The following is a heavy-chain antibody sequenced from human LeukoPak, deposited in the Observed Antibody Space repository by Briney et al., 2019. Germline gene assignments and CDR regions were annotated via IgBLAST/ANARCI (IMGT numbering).Heavy chain of an antibody. D-gene: IGHD1-1*01. Sequence: GGSLRLSCAAAGLTFSNYGMRWVRQAPGKGLQWVAYIRYDGRNKYSADSVKGRFTIYRDNSKSTLYLQMNSLRPEDTAVYYCAKGGSNNWSFDNWGQGTLVTVSS. J-gene: IGHJ4*02. CDR1: GLTFSNYG. CDR3: AKGGSNNWSFDN. CDR2: IRYDGRNK. V-gene: IGHV3-30*02.